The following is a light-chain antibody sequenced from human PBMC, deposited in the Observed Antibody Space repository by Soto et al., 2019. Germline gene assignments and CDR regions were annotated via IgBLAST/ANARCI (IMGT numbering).Light chain of an antibody. CDR3: SSWDDNLDAVV. V-gene: IGLV1-44*01. CDR1: SSNIGSNT. J-gene: IGLJ1*01. CDR2: TND. Sequence: QSVLTQPTSASGTPGQRVTISCSGSSSNIGSNTVNWYQQLPGTAPKLLIYTNDQRPSGVPDRFSGSRSGTSASLAISGLQFEDEADYHCSSWDDNLDAVVFGAGTKLTVL.